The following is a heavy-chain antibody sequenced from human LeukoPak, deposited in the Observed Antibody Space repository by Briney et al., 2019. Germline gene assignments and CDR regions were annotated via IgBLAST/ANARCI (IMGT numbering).Heavy chain of an antibody. CDR3: PRNRYSGYDWGYYYYFYYMDF. D-gene: IGHD5-12*01. CDR2: IIPIFGTA. Sequence: SVTLRFLSSGGTFSIYAISWVRQAPGQGRGWVGGIIPIFGTANYAQNFQGRVTITADESTSPAYMELTSLRSEVTAVYYCPRNRYSGYDWGYYYYFYYMDFWGKGPTVTVSS. J-gene: IGHJ6*03. CDR1: GGTFSIYA. V-gene: IGHV1-69*13.